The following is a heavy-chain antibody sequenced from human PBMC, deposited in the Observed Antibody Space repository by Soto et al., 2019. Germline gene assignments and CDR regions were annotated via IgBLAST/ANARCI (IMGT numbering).Heavy chain of an antibody. Sequence: ASVKVSCKASGYTFTTFGISWVRQAPGQGLEWIGWVSAYNGNTNYAQKLQGRVTMTTDTSTSTAYMELRSLRSDDTAVYYCARDRGYCSTTSCYFESDYWGQGTLVTVSS. D-gene: IGHD2-2*01. CDR3: ARDRGYCSTTSCYFESDY. CDR1: GYTFTTFG. J-gene: IGHJ4*02. CDR2: VSAYNGNT. V-gene: IGHV1-18*01.